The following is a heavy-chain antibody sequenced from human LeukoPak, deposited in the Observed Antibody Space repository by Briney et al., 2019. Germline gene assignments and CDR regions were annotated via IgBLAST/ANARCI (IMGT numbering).Heavy chain of an antibody. CDR3: ARVPPSAHQMLSSDY. CDR2: INPSGGSP. Sequence: ASVKASCKASGYSFTKYFMHWVRQAPGQGLEWMGIINPSGGSPTYAQKFQGRVTMTTDTSTSTAYMELRSLRSDDTAVYYCARVPPSAHQMLSSDYWGQGTQVTVSS. J-gene: IGHJ4*02. V-gene: IGHV1-46*01. CDR1: GYSFTKYF. D-gene: IGHD2-2*01.